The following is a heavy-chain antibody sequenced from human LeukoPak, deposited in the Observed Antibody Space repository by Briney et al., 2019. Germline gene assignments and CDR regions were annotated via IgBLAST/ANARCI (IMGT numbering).Heavy chain of an antibody. V-gene: IGHV1-69*13. J-gene: IGHJ4*02. CDR3: ARDLGNYYGSGSYYSPFDY. D-gene: IGHD3-10*01. Sequence: SVKVSCKASGGTFSSYAISWVRQAPGQGLEWMGGIIPIFGTANYAQKFQGRITITADESTSTAYMELSSLRSEDTAVYYCARDLGNYYGSGSYYSPFDYWGQGTLVTVSS. CDR1: GGTFSSYA. CDR2: IIPIFGTA.